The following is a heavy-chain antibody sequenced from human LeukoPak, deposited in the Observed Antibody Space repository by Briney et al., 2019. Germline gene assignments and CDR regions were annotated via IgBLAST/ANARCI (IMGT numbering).Heavy chain of an antibody. CDR2: IYCSGST. CDR3: ARRQYYYDSSGYYAGAFDI. J-gene: IGHJ3*02. D-gene: IGHD3-22*01. Sequence: SETLSLTCAVSGYSISSGYYWGWIRQPPGKGLEWIGSIYCSGSTYYNPSLKSRVTISVDTSKNQFSLKLSSVTAADTAVYYCARRQYYYDSSGYYAGAFDIWGQGTMVTVSS. CDR1: GYSISSGYY. V-gene: IGHV4-38-2*01.